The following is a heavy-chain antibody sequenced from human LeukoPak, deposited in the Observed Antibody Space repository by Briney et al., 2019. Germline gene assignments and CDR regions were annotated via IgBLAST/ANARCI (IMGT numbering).Heavy chain of an antibody. CDR2: ITGTGGK. J-gene: IGHJ4*02. CDR3: AKDYCRDGNCPFPFLDS. Sequence: HPGGSLRLSCAVSGFTLTNHGVSWVRQAPGKGLEWVSIITGTGGKYYGDSVEGRFVLSRDNFKNTVYMQMSSLRAEDTATYYCAKDYCRDGNCPFPFLDSWGQGTLVTVSS. V-gene: IGHV3-23*01. D-gene: IGHD2-15*01. CDR1: GFTLTNHG.